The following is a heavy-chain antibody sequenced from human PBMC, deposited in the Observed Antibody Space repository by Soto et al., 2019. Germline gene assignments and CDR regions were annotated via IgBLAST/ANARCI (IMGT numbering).Heavy chain of an antibody. CDR1: GYTFTGYY. D-gene: IGHD3-22*01. CDR3: AREGTYYYGSSGYYYEK. V-gene: IGHV1-2*02. Sequence: ASVNVSCKASGYTFTGYYIHWMRQASGQGLEWMGWIDPSNGDTNYAQKFQDGVTLTGDTSISTAYMELSRLRSDDTAVYYCAREGTYYYGSSGYYYEKWGQGTLVTVSS. J-gene: IGHJ4*02. CDR2: IDPSNGDT.